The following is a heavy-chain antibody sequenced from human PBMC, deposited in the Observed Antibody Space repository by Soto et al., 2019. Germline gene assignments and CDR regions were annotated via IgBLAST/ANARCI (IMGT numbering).Heavy chain of an antibody. CDR3: ARDLGAAAAPNWFDP. Sequence: GGSLRLSCAASGFTFSSYSMNWVRQAPGKGLEWVSSISSSSSYIYYADSVKGRFTISRDNAKNSLYLQMNSLRAEDTAVYYCARDLGAAAAPNWFDPWGQGTLVTVSS. CDR2: ISSSSSYI. CDR1: GFTFSSYS. J-gene: IGHJ5*02. D-gene: IGHD6-13*01. V-gene: IGHV3-21*01.